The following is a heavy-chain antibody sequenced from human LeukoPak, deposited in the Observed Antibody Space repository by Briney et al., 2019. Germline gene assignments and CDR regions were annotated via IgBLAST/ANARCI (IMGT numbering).Heavy chain of an antibody. J-gene: IGHJ4*02. Sequence: GASVTVSCKVSGYTLTELSMHWVGQAPGKGLEWRGGFDPEDGETIYAQKFQGRVTMTEDTSTDTAYREPSSLRSEDTAVYYCATGPGTPYYGSGSYDYWGQGTLVTVSS. CDR3: ATGPGTPYYGSGSYDY. V-gene: IGHV1-24*01. CDR2: FDPEDGET. CDR1: GYTLTELS. D-gene: IGHD3-10*01.